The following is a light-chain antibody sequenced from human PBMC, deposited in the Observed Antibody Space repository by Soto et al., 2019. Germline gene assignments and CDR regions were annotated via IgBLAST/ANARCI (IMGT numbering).Light chain of an antibody. Sequence: QSVLTQPPSVSGSPGQSVTISCTGTSSDVGSYNRVSWYQQPPGTAPKLIIYEVSYRPSGVPDRFSGSKSGNTASLTISGLQAEDEADYYCSSYASSSPYVFGTGTKVTVL. CDR1: SSDVGSYNR. V-gene: IGLV2-18*02. CDR2: EVS. CDR3: SSYASSSPYV. J-gene: IGLJ1*01.